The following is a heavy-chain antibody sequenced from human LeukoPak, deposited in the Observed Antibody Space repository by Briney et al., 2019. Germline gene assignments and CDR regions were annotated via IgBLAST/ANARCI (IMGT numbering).Heavy chain of an antibody. CDR3: ARDSSSYNWFDP. V-gene: IGHV4-4*07. Sequence: SETLSLTCTVSGGSISSYYWNWIRQPAGKGLVWIGRIYTSGSTSYSPSLKSRVTMSVDTSKNQISLKLTSVTAADTAVYYCARDSSSYNWFDPWGQGTLVTVSS. J-gene: IGHJ5*02. CDR1: GGSISSYY. CDR2: IYTSGST. D-gene: IGHD6-13*01.